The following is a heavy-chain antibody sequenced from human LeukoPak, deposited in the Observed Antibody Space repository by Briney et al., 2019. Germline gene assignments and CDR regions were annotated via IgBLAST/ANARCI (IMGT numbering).Heavy chain of an antibody. CDR2: ISYDGSNK. CDR1: GFTFSSYG. CDR3: AKDPGEGYSYGLFDY. J-gene: IGHJ4*02. V-gene: IGHV3-30*18. Sequence: GGSLRLSCAASGFTFSSYGMHWVRQAPGKGLEWVAVISYDGSNKYYADSVKGRFTISRDNSKNTLYLQMNSLRAEDTAVYYCAKDPGEGYSYGLFDYWGQGTLVTVSS. D-gene: IGHD5-18*01.